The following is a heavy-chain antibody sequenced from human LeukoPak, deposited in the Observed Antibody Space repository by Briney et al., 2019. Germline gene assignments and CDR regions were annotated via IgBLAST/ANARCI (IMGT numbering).Heavy chain of an antibody. CDR1: GGSISSSSYY. J-gene: IGHJ5*02. Sequence: PSETLSLTCTVSGGSISSSSYYWGWIRQPPGKGLEWIGSIYYSGSTYYNPSLKSRVTISVDTSKNQFSLKLSSVTAADTAVYYCARASTYGSGPNWFDPWGQGTLVTVSS. CDR3: ARASTYGSGPNWFDP. CDR2: IYYSGST. V-gene: IGHV4-39*07. D-gene: IGHD3-10*01.